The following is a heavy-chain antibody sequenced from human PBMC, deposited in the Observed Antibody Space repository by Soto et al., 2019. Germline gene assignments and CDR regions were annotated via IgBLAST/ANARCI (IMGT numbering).Heavy chain of an antibody. CDR1: GYTFSGYD. Sequence: QVQLVQSGAEVKKPGASVRVSCKASGYTFSGYDINWVRQATGQGLEWMGWVSPDSGSTGYAGIFQGRVTMTWDRSTTTAYMDLSSLTSEDAAVYYWARATDLRYVEWSVYRGGNYAMDVWGQGTTVTVSS. V-gene: IGHV1-8*01. D-gene: IGHD3-3*01. CDR2: VSPDSGST. J-gene: IGHJ6*02. CDR3: ARATDLRYVEWSVYRGGNYAMDV.